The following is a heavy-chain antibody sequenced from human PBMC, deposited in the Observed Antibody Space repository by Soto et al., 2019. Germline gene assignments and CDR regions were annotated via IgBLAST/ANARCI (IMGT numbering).Heavy chain of an antibody. CDR2: IIPILGIA. V-gene: IGHV1-69*02. CDR1: GGTFSSYT. J-gene: IGHJ4*02. D-gene: IGHD2-21*01. Sequence: SVKVSCKASGGTFSSYTINWVRQAPGQGLEWMGRIIPILGIANYAQKFQGRVTITADKSTSTAYMELSSLRSEDTAVYYCARLAYCGGDCSNLDYWGQGTLVTVSS. CDR3: ARLAYCGGDCSNLDY.